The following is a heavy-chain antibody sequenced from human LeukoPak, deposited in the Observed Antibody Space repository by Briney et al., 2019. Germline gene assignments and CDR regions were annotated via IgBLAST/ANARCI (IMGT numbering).Heavy chain of an antibody. CDR2: INTDGSNT. V-gene: IGHV3-74*01. CDR1: GFTFSSYW. D-gene: IGHD1-26*01. J-gene: IGHJ4*02. Sequence: PGGSLRLSCAVSGFTFSSYWMHWVRQAPGKGLVWVSRINTDGSNTIYADSVKGRFTISRDNAKNTLYLQMNSLRAEDTAVYYCARDQSIAGPTTADYWGQGTLVTVSS. CDR3: ARDQSIAGPTTADY.